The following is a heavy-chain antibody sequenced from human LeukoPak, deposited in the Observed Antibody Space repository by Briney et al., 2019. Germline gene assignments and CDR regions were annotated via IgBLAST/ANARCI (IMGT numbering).Heavy chain of an antibody. CDR1: GDSVSSNSAA. J-gene: IGHJ2*01. CDR3: ARGSAWFWYFDL. CDR2: TYYRSKWYN. Sequence: SQTLSLTCAISGDSVSSNSAAWNWIRQSPSRGLEWLGRTYYRSKWYNDCAVSVKSRIVINPDTSKNQFSLQLNSVTPEDTAVYYCARGSAWFWYFDLWGRGTLVTVSS. V-gene: IGHV6-1*01. D-gene: IGHD6-19*01.